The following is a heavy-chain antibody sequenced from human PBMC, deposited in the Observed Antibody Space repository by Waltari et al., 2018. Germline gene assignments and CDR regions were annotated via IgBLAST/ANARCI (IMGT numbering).Heavy chain of an antibody. J-gene: IGHJ6*02. V-gene: IGHV3-74*02. CDR2: INTEGSIT. CDR1: GITFSSYW. CDR3: AGARAHGMDV. Sequence: EVYLVESGGGLVQPGGSLRLSCAASGITFSSYWMHWVRQAPGQGLVWVSQINTEGSITGYADSVRGRFTISRDNAKSTLYLQMNSLRVEDTAAYYCAGARAHGMDVWGQGTTVTVSS.